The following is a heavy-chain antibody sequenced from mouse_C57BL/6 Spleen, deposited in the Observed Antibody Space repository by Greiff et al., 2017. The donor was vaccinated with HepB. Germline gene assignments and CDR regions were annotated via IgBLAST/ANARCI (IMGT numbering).Heavy chain of an antibody. CDR2: IYPGDGDT. Sequence: QVQLQQSGPELVKPGASVKISCKASGYAFSSYWMNWVKQRPGKGLEWIGRIYPGDGDTNYNGKFKGKATLTADKSSSTAYMQLSSLTSEDSAVYFCARSTYYYGTLCAMDYWGQGTSVTVSS. CDR1: GYAFSSYW. CDR3: ARSTYYYGTLCAMDY. D-gene: IGHD1-1*01. J-gene: IGHJ4*01. V-gene: IGHV1-82*01.